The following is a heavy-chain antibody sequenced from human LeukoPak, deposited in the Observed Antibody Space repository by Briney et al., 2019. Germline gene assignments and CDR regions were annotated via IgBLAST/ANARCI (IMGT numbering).Heavy chain of an antibody. CDR3: ARDRVGDDFWSVPLY. CDR1: GYTFTSYG. D-gene: IGHD3-3*01. V-gene: IGHV1-18*01. Sequence: GASVKVSCKASGYTFTSYGISWVRQAPGQGLEWMGWISAYNGNTNYAQKLQGRVTMTTDTSTSTAYMELRSLRSDDAAVYYCARDRVGDDFWSVPLYWGQGTLVTVSS. CDR2: ISAYNGNT. J-gene: IGHJ4*02.